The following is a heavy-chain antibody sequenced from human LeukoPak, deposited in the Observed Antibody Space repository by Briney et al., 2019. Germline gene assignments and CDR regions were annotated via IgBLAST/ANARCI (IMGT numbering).Heavy chain of an antibody. J-gene: IGHJ3*02. V-gene: IGHV4-61*02. CDR1: GGSISSSSYS. D-gene: IGHD2/OR15-2a*01. CDR2: IYAYGGGIT. CDR3: ARQFSPGAFDI. Sequence: PSETLSLTCTVSGGSISSSSYSWSWIRQPAGKGLVWIGRIYAYGGGITNYNPSLKSRVTISVDTSKNHFSLKLTSVTAADTAMYFCARQFSPGAFDIWGQGTMVTVSS.